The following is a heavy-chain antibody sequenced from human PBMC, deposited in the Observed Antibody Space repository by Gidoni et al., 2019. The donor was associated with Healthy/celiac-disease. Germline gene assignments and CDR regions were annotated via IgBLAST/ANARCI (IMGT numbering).Heavy chain of an antibody. J-gene: IGHJ3*02. CDR2: ISGSGGST. CDR1: GFPFSSYA. CDR3: AKVGVGSGSYRPSDAFDI. V-gene: IGHV3-23*01. Sequence: EVQLLESGGGLVQPGGSLRLSCAASGFPFSSYAMSWGRQAPGKGLEWVSAISGSGGSTYYADSVKGRFTISRDNAKNTLYLQMNSLRAEDTAVYYCAKVGVGSGSYRPSDAFDIWGQGTMVTVSS. D-gene: IGHD3-10*01.